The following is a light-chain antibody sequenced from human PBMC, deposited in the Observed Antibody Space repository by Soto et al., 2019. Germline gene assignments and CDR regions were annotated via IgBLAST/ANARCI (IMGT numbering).Light chain of an antibody. Sequence: VMPQSPLSLTVTPGEPASISCKSSQSLQHNNGNTLLDWYMQKPGQSPQLLIYLASRRAPGAPDRVSGSGSGTDFTLRISTVEADDAAIYYCMQALQTPRTFGQGTKLEI. CDR1: QSLQHNNGNTL. CDR2: LAS. CDR3: MQALQTPRT. V-gene: IGKV2-28*01. J-gene: IGKJ1*01.